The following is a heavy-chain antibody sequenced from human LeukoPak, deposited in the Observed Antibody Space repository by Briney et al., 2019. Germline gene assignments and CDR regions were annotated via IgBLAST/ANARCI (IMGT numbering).Heavy chain of an antibody. V-gene: IGHV4-39*01. CDR1: GGPISSSSYY. J-gene: IGHJ4*02. Sequence: PSETLSLTCTVSGGPISSSSYYWGWIRQPPGKGLEWIGSIYYSGSTYYNPSLKSRVTISVDTSKNQFPLKLSSVTAADTAVYYCAGRMGPFLFDYWGQGTLVTVSS. CDR3: AGRMGPFLFDY. CDR2: IYYSGST. D-gene: IGHD1-26*01.